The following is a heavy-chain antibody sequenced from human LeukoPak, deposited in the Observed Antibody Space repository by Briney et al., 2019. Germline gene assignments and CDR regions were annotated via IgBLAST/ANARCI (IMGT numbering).Heavy chain of an antibody. CDR2: ISRSSSFI. CDR1: GFTCSNYS. Sequence: PGGSLRLSGAASGFTCSNYSINWVRQAPGKGLEWVSSISRSSSFIYYADSVKGRFTISRDNAKNSGYLQMNSLRAEDTAVYYCARVSLCNSTSCYFDYWGQGTLVTVSS. D-gene: IGHD2-2*01. CDR3: ARVSLCNSTSCYFDY. V-gene: IGHV3-21*01. J-gene: IGHJ4*02.